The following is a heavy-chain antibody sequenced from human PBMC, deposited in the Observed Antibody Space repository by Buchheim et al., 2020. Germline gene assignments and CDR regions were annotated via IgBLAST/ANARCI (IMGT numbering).Heavy chain of an antibody. V-gene: IGHV4-31*03. Sequence: QVQLQESGPGLVKPSQTLSLTCTVSGGSISSGGYYWSWIRQHPGKGLEWIGEIYPSGTTNYNPSLKGRVTISMDQANNRFSLNLKSMTAADTAVYYCATRGEDDIPWGRG. D-gene: IGHD2-15*01. CDR1: GGSISSGGYY. J-gene: IGHJ2*01. CDR3: ATRGEDDIP. CDR2: IYPSGTT.